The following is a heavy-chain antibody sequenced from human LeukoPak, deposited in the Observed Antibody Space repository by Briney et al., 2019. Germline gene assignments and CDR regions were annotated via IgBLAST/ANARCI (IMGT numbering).Heavy chain of an antibody. CDR2: ISYDGSNK. CDR1: GFTFSSYA. V-gene: IGHV3-30*04. D-gene: IGHD3-22*01. J-gene: IGHJ4*02. CDR3: ARDDRSGVVVAALDY. Sequence: PGRSLRLSCAASGFTFSSYAMHWVRQAPGKGLEWVAVISYDGSNKYYADSVKGRFTISRDNSKSTLYLQMNSLRAEDTALYFCARDDRSGVVVAALDYWGQGTLVTVSS.